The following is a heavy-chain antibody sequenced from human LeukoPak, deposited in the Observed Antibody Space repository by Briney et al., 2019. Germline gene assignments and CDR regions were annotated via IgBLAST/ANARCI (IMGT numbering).Heavy chain of an antibody. CDR2: IYSGGST. Sequence: PGGSLRLSCAASGFTVSSNYMSWVRQAPGKGLEWVSVIYSGGSTYYADSVKGRFTVSRDNSKNTLYLQMNSLRAEDTAVYYCARDPPPGLFGSTDYYYYGMDVWGQGTTVTVSS. D-gene: IGHD3-22*01. CDR1: GFTVSSNY. V-gene: IGHV3-53*01. CDR3: ARDPPPGLFGSTDYYYYGMDV. J-gene: IGHJ6*02.